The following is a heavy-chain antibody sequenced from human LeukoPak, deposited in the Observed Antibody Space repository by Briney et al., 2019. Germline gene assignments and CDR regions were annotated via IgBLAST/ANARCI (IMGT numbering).Heavy chain of an antibody. Sequence: SQTLSLTCTVSGGSMRSGIYYWNWFRQPPGKGLEWIGEINHSGSTNYNPSLKSRVTISVDTSKNQFSLKLSSVTAADTAVYYCARGEHAFNTAMDRTPFDYWGQGTLVTVSS. V-gene: IGHV4-39*07. D-gene: IGHD5-18*01. J-gene: IGHJ4*02. CDR1: GGSMRSGIYY. CDR2: INHSGST. CDR3: ARGEHAFNTAMDRTPFDY.